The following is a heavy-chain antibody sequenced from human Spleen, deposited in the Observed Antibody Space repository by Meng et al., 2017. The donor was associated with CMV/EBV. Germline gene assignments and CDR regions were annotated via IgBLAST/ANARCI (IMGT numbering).Heavy chain of an antibody. Sequence: FNFDDIGMTLVRQAPGKGLEWVSVINWDGGRTDYADSVRGRFTISRDNAKNSVYLHLNSLRAEDTAFYYCARDPYGEPYYYFDYWGQGALVTVSS. V-gene: IGHV3-20*03. CDR1: FNFDDIG. D-gene: IGHD4-17*01. CDR3: ARDPYGEPYYYFDY. J-gene: IGHJ4*02. CDR2: INWDGGRT.